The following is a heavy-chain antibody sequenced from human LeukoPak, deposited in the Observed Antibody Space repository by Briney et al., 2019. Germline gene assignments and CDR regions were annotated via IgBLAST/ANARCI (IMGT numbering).Heavy chain of an antibody. CDR3: AREDYGDY. CDR2: VNPNSGGT. D-gene: IGHD4-17*01. J-gene: IGHJ4*02. CDR1: GYTFTGYY. Sequence: GASVKVSCKASGYTFTGYYMHWVRQAPGQGLEWRGWVNPNSGGTNYAQNFQGRVTMTRDTSISTAYMELSRLRSDDTAVYYCAREDYGDYWGQGTLVTVSS. V-gene: IGHV1-2*02.